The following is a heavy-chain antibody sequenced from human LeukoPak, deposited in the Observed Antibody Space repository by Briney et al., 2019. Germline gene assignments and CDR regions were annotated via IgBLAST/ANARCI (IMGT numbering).Heavy chain of an antibody. CDR1: GYTFTSYG. D-gene: IGHD6-19*01. Sequence: ASVKVSCKASGYTFTSYGISWVRQAPGQGLEWMGWISACNGNTNYAQKLQGRVTMTTDTSTSTAYMELRGLRSDDTAVYYCARSPYSSGWSDLDYWGQGTLVTVSS. CDR2: ISACNGNT. V-gene: IGHV1-18*01. CDR3: ARSPYSSGWSDLDY. J-gene: IGHJ4*02.